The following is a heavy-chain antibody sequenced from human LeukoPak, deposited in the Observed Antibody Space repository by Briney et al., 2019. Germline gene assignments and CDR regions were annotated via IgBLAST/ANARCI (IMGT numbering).Heavy chain of an antibody. Sequence: SETLSLTCTVSSSSIRSSNYHWHWIRQPAGKGLEWIGRIYSSGTTNYNPSLKSRVTISVDTSKNQFSLKLSSVTAADTAVYYCATELGFYFDYWGQGTLVTVSS. J-gene: IGHJ4*02. CDR1: SSSIRSSNYH. CDR2: IYSSGTT. D-gene: IGHD7-27*01. CDR3: ATELGFYFDY. V-gene: IGHV4-61*02.